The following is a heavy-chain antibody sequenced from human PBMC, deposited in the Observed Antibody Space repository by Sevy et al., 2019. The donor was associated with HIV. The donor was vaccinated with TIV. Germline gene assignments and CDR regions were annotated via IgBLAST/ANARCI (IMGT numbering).Heavy chain of an antibody. J-gene: IGHJ4*02. CDR2: FDPEDAET. CDR1: GSTLSQMA. Sequence: ASVKVSCKVSGSTLSQMAMHWVRQAPGKGLEWMATFDPEDAETIYTQKLQGRVTMTEDTCRDTAYMELSNLRSEDTAVYYCATTRDYYESSGEPFDYWGQGTLVTVSS. D-gene: IGHD3-22*01. V-gene: IGHV1-24*01. CDR3: ATTRDYYESSGEPFDY.